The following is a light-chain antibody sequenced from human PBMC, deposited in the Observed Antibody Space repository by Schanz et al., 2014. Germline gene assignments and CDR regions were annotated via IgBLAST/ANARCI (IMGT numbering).Light chain of an antibody. CDR3: SSYGGNLGV. V-gene: IGLV2-14*02. CDR2: EGT. CDR1: SSDVGSYNL. Sequence: QSALTQPASVSGSPGQSITISCTGTSSDVGSYNLVSWYQQHPDKAPKLIIYEGTKRPSGVSNRFSGSKSGNTASLTVSGLQAEDEADYYCSSYGGNLGVFGTGTKLTVL. J-gene: IGLJ1*01.